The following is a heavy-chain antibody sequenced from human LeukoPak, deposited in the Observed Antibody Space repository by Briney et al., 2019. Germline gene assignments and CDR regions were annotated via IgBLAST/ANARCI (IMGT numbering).Heavy chain of an antibody. D-gene: IGHD6-19*01. CDR3: PRQSYASGWNPFGY. V-gene: IGHV3-23*01. J-gene: IGHJ4*02. Sequence: GGSLRLSCAASGFTFSNYAMSWVRQAPGKELEWVSTISGGGITTYYADSAKGRFTISRDNSKNTMFLQMNSLRADDTAVYYCPRQSYASGWNPFGYWGQGILVTVSS. CDR2: ISGGGITT. CDR1: GFTFSNYA.